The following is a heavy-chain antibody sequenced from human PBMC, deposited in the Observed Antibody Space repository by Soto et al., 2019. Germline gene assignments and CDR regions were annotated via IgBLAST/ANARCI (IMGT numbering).Heavy chain of an antibody. CDR2: IDPSDSYT. D-gene: IGHD3-9*01. Sequence: PGESLKISCKGSGYSFTSCWISWVRHMPGKGLEWMGRIDPSDSYTNYSPSFQGHVTISADKSISTAYLQWSSLKASDTAMYYCARLTYYDILTGIYYYYGMDVWGQGTTVTVSS. J-gene: IGHJ6*02. V-gene: IGHV5-10-1*01. CDR3: ARLTYYDILTGIYYYYGMDV. CDR1: GYSFTSCW.